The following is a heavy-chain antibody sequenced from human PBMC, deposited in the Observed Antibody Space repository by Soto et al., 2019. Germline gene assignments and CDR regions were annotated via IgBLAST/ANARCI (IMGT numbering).Heavy chain of an antibody. CDR2: ISYDGSNK. D-gene: IGHD5-18*01. V-gene: IGHV3-30*18. CDR1: GFTFSSYG. CDR3: AKEMDTAMVLAFDI. J-gene: IGHJ3*02. Sequence: PGGSLRLSWAAAGFTFSSYGMHWVRQAPGKGLEWVAVISYDGSNKYYADSVKGRFTISRDNSKNTLYLQMNSLRAEDTAVYYCAKEMDTAMVLAFDIWGQGTMVTVSS.